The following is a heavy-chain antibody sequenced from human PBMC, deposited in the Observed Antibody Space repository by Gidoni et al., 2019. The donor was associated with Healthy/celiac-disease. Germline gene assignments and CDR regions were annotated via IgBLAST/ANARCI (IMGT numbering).Heavy chain of an antibody. CDR3: ARHDSWGRGLQSYFDY. J-gene: IGHJ4*02. V-gene: IGHV4-39*01. Sequence: QLQLQESGPGLVQPSETLSLTCTVSGGSISSRSSYWGWICQHPGKGLEWIGSIYYSGSTYYNPSLKSRGTISVDTSKNQFSLKLSSGTSADTAVYYCARHDSWGRGLQSYFDYWGQGTLVTVSS. CDR2: IYYSGST. CDR1: GGSISSRSSY. D-gene: IGHD3-16*01.